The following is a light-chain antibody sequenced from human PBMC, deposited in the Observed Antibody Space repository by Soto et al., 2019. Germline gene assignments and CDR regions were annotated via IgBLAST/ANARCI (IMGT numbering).Light chain of an antibody. V-gene: IGKV3-20*01. CDR1: QTVGGRY. J-gene: IGKJ1*01. Sequence: IVLTQSAATLSLSPGERATLSCRASQTVGGRYLAWFQQKPGQTPRLLIYGASTRAAGVPDRFSGSGSGTYFSLTIDRLEPEDFAVYYGLQYVSSPWTFGQGTRVEV. CDR3: LQYVSSPWT. CDR2: GAS.